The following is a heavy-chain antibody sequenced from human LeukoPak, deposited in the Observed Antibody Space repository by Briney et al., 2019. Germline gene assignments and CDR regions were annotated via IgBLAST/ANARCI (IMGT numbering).Heavy chain of an antibody. CDR1: GFTFSSYA. J-gene: IGHJ4*02. V-gene: IGHV3-23*01. CDR2: ISGSGGST. CDR3: AKGMYYDSSGYPN. Sequence: GGSLRLSCAASGFTFSSYAMSWVRQAPGKGLEWLSAISGSGGSTYYADSVKGRFTISRDNSKNTLYLQMNSLRAEDTAVYYCAKGMYYDSSGYPNWGQGTLVTVSS. D-gene: IGHD3-22*01.